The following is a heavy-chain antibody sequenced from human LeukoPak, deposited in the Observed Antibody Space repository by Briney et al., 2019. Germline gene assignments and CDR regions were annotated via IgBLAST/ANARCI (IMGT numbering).Heavy chain of an antibody. V-gene: IGHV3-64*01. J-gene: IGHJ4*02. CDR1: GFTFNTYA. CDR3: ARASGRGLYYFDY. Sequence: GGSLRLSCAASGFTFNTYAMHWVRQAPGKGLEFVSSISTSGLNTYYAHSVKGRFTISRDDSKNTLYLQMGSLRPEDMAVYYCARASGRGLYYFDYWGQGTLVSVS. CDR2: ISTSGLNT. D-gene: IGHD2-15*01.